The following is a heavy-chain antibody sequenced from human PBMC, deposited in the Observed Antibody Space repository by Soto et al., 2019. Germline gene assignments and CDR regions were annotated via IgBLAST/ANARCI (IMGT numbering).Heavy chain of an antibody. V-gene: IGHV3-48*03. CDR1: GFTFSSYE. CDR3: ARARMTRWLRMDYFDY. CDR2: ISSSGSTI. D-gene: IGHD5-12*01. Sequence: GGSLRLSCAASGFTFSSYEMNWVRQAPGKGLEWVSYISSSGSTIYYADSVKGRFTISRDNAKKSLYLQMNSLRAEDTAVYYCARARMTRWLRMDYFDYCGQGTLVTVST. J-gene: IGHJ4*02.